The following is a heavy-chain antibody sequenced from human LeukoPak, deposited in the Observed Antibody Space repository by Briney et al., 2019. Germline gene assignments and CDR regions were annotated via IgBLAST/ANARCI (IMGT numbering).Heavy chain of an antibody. CDR3: ARGGTCTNGVCRWFDP. CDR1: GDSISSGNYY. J-gene: IGHJ5*02. CDR2: IYVSGTT. V-gene: IGHV4-61*02. Sequence: PSETLSLTCTVSGDSISSGNYYWSWIRQPAGKGLEWIGRIYVSGTTNYNPSLKSRVTISVDTSKNQFSLKLNSVTAEDTAVYYCARGGTCTNGVCRWFDPWGQGTLVTVSS. D-gene: IGHD2-8*01.